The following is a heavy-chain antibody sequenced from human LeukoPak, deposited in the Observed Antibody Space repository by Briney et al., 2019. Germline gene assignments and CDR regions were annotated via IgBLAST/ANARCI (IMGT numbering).Heavy chain of an antibody. CDR3: AKAAVAGSYYYYGMDV. J-gene: IGHJ6*02. Sequence: GGSLRLSCAASGFTFDDYAMHWVRQARGKGREGVSGISWNSGSIGYADSVKGRFTISRDNAKNSLYLQMNSLRAEDTALYYCAKAAVAGSYYYYGMDVWGQGTTVTVSS. CDR1: GFTFDDYA. V-gene: IGHV3-9*01. CDR2: ISWNSGSI. D-gene: IGHD6-19*01.